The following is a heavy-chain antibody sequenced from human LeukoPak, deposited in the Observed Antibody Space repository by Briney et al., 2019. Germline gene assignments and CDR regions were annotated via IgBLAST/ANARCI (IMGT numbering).Heavy chain of an antibody. CDR1: GFTFNSYD. CDR3: AKDPTPGAFDI. Sequence: PGGSLRLSCAASGFTFNSYDMHWVRQAPGKGLEWVAVISYDGSNKYYADSVKGRFTISRDNSKNTLYLQMNSLRAEDTAVYYCAKDPTPGAFDIWGQGTMVTVSS. V-gene: IGHV3-30*18. J-gene: IGHJ3*02. CDR2: ISYDGSNK.